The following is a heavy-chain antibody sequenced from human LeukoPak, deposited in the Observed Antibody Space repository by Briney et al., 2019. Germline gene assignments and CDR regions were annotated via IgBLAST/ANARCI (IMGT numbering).Heavy chain of an antibody. V-gene: IGHV1-18*01. Sequence: ASVKVSCKAFGYTFTSYGISWVRQAPGQGLEWMGWISAYNGNTNYAQKLQGRVTMTTDTSTSTAYMELRSLRSDDTAVYYCARDAMFDYGDYGDFDYWGQGTLVTVSS. CDR2: ISAYNGNT. D-gene: IGHD4-17*01. J-gene: IGHJ4*02. CDR1: GYTFTSYG. CDR3: ARDAMFDYGDYGDFDY.